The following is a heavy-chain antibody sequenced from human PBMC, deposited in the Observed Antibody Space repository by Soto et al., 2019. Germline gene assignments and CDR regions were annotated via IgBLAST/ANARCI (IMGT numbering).Heavy chain of an antibody. CDR1: GYTFSNYW. Sequence: PGESLKISCKGSGYTFSNYWIAWVRQMPWKGLEWMGIIYPGDSDTRYSPSFQGQVTISADKSISTAYLQWSSLKASDTAMYYCARRATSRTFDPWAQGTLVTVSS. CDR3: ARRATSRTFDP. CDR2: IYPGDSDT. J-gene: IGHJ5*01. D-gene: IGHD1-26*01. V-gene: IGHV5-51*01.